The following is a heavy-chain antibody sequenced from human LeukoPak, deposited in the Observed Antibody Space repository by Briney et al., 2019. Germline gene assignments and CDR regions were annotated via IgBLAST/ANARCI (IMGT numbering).Heavy chain of an antibody. D-gene: IGHD2-15*01. CDR1: GFTVSSNY. Sequence: GGSLRLSCAASGFTVSSNYMTWVRQAPGKGLEWVSTLYNGGSPHYADSVKGRFTISSDKSKNTLFLQMNSLRAEDTAVYYCARAQDYRSGGSCYGYFQHWGQGSLVTVSS. V-gene: IGHV3-53*01. CDR3: ARAQDYRSGGSCYGYFQH. J-gene: IGHJ1*01. CDR2: LYNGGSP.